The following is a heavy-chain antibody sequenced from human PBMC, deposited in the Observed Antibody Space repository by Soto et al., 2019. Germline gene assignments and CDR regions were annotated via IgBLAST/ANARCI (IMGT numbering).Heavy chain of an antibody. CDR2: IHYSGRT. V-gene: IGHV4-39*01. D-gene: IGHD2-2*01. CDR1: GDSISSSGHY. J-gene: IGHJ5*02. Sequence: QLLLQESGPGLVKPSETLSLTCTVSGDSISSSGHYWGWIRQPPGKGLEWIGSIHYSGRTYDNPSLRIRVTISVDTSKNQFSLKLSSVTAADTAVYYCARQGYCSSTGCFPVNWFDPWGQGALVTVSS. CDR3: ARQGYCSSTGCFPVNWFDP.